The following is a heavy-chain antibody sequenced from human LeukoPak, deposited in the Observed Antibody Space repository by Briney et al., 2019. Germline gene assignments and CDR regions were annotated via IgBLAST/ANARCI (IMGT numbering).Heavy chain of an antibody. D-gene: IGHD6-13*01. Sequence: GGSLTLSCAASGFTFSIYGMHWARHAPGKGLEWVADISYDGSNKYYADSVKGRFTISRDNSKNTLYLQMNSLRAEDTAVDYCAKDRGRSWYAGLDPWGEGTLVTVSS. CDR1: GFTFSIYG. CDR3: AKDRGRSWYAGLDP. V-gene: IGHV3-30*18. CDR2: ISYDGSNK. J-gene: IGHJ5*02.